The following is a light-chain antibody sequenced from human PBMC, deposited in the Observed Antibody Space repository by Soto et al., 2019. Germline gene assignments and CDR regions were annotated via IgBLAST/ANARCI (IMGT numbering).Light chain of an antibody. Sequence: ALTQPPSVSGAPGQRVTISCTGSSSNIGADYDVHWYQQFPGTAPKLLIYDNTNRPSGVPDRFSGSKSGTSASLAITGLQAEDEADYYCQSFDISLSGRVFGAGTKLTVL. CDR2: DNT. CDR3: QSFDISLSGRV. V-gene: IGLV1-40*01. J-gene: IGLJ3*02. CDR1: SSNIGADYD.